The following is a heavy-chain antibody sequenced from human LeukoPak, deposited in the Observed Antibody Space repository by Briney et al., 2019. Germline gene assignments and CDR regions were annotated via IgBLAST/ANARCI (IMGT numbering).Heavy chain of an antibody. CDR2: ISSSGIGI. J-gene: IGHJ6*02. CDR1: GFTFSDYY. Sequence: GGSLRLSCAASGFTFSDYYMSWIRQAPGKGLEWVSHISSSGIGIYYADSVKGRFTISRDNAKNSLYVQMNSLRVEDTAVYYCARVNLGALVRGVFHYIGMDVWGQGTTVTVSS. CDR3: ARVNLGALVRGVFHYIGMDV. D-gene: IGHD3-10*01. V-gene: IGHV3-11*01.